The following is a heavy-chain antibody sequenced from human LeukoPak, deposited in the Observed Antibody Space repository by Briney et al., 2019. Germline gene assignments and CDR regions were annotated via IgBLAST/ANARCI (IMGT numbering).Heavy chain of an antibody. CDR3: ARDLDSSGWRRDRPPRGIDY. V-gene: IGHV3-48*01. J-gene: IGHJ4*02. CDR1: GFTFNSYW. CDR2: ISSSSSTI. Sequence: GGSLRLSCAASGFTFNSYWMSWVRQAPGKGLEWVSYISSSSSTIYYADSVKGRFTISRDNAKNSLYLQMNSLRAEDTAVYYCARDLDSSGWRRDRPPRGIDYWGQGTLVTVSS. D-gene: IGHD6-19*01.